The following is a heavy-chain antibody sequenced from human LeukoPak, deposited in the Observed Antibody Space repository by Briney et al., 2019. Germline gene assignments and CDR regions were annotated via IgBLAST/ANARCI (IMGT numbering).Heavy chain of an antibody. CDR1: GFTFNNYA. V-gene: IGHV3-23*01. CDR2: ISGSGTST. Sequence: GGSLRLSCAASGFTFNNYAMSWVRQAPGKGLEWVSSISGSGTSTYYADSVKGRFTISRDNSKNTLYLQMNSLRAEDTAVYYCAKSPIVGATFYFDYWGQGTLVTVSS. CDR3: AKSPIVGATFYFDY. J-gene: IGHJ4*02. D-gene: IGHD1-26*01.